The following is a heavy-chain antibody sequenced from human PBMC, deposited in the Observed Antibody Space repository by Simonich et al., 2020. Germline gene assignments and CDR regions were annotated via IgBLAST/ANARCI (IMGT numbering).Heavy chain of an antibody. Sequence: GGGLVQPGGSLGLSFAASGLTFRSYAMGWVPQAPGKGLEWVSAISGSGGSTYYADSVKGRLTISRDNSKNTLYLQMNSLRAEDTAVYYCAKDLGERITMIVVVIDAFDIWGQGTMVTVSS. D-gene: IGHD3-22*01. V-gene: IGHV3-23*01. CDR1: GLTFRSYA. CDR2: ISGSGGST. CDR3: AKDLGERITMIVVVIDAFDI. J-gene: IGHJ3*02.